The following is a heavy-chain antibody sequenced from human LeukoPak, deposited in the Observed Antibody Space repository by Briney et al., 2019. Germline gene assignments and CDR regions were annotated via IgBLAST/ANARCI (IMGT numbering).Heavy chain of an antibody. CDR3: ARAYMTATRHFDY. V-gene: IGHV1-69*13. CDR1: GGTFSSYV. J-gene: IGHJ4*02. D-gene: IGHD2-21*02. CDR2: IIPVFGTA. Sequence: ASVKVSCKASGGTFSSYVISWVRQAPGQGLEWMGGIIPVFGTAKYAQNFQGRVTITADESTSTAYMELSSLRSEDTAVYYCARAYMTATRHFDYWGQGTLVTVSS.